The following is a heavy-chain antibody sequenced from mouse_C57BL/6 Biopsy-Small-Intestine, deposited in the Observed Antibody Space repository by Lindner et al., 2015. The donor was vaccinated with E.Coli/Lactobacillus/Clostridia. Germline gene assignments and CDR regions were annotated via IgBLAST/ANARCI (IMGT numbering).Heavy chain of an antibody. CDR3: ARRQLRLPSPMDY. CDR1: GYAFSSSW. CDR2: IYPGDGDT. V-gene: IGHV1-82*01. D-gene: IGHD3-2*02. J-gene: IGHJ4*01. Sequence: VQLQESGPELVKPGASVKISCKASGYAFSSSWMNWVKQRPGKGLEWIGRIYPGDGDTNYNGKFKGKATLTADKSSSTAYMQLSSLTSEDSAVHFCARRQLRLPSPMDYWGQGTSVTVSS.